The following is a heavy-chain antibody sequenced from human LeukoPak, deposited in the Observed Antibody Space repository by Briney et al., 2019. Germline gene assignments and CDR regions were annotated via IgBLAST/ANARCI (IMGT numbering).Heavy chain of an antibody. V-gene: IGHV3-30*18. Sequence: GGSLRLSCAASRFSFSSYAMHWVRQAPGKGLERVAVISYDGSDKYYADSVKGRFTISRDNSKNTLYLQMNSLRAEDTALYYCVKDYSGSGSIDYWGQGTLVTVSS. CDR2: ISYDGSDK. D-gene: IGHD3-10*01. CDR3: VKDYSGSGSIDY. CDR1: RFSFSSYA. J-gene: IGHJ4*02.